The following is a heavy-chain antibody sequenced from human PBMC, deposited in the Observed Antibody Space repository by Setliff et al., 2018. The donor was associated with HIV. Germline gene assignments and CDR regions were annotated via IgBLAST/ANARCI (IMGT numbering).Heavy chain of an antibody. Sequence: SETLSLTCTVSGGSVNDFYCNWIRQPPGKGPEWIGYIYSSGSTIYNPSLKSRITISLDTSKEQFSLELSSATAADTAVYYCATLDHSGGNFLAYWGQGSLVTVSS. V-gene: IGHV4-4*09. CDR1: GGSVNDFY. CDR2: IYSSGST. J-gene: IGHJ4*02. CDR3: ATLDHSGGNFLAY. D-gene: IGHD2-21*02.